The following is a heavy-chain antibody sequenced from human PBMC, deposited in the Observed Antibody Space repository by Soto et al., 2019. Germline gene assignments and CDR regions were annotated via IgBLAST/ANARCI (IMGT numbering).Heavy chain of an antibody. CDR1: SGSISSPNW. CDR2: IYHSGST. J-gene: IGHJ4*02. D-gene: IGHD3-10*01. V-gene: IGHV4-4*02. CDR3: ARQAPYGSVRIYDD. Sequence: PSETLSLTCAVSSGSISSPNWWSWVRQPPGKGLEWIGEIYHSGSTRYNPSLQSRVTISVDTSKNQFSLRLTSVAAADTAVYYCARQAPYGSVRIYDDWGQGSLVTVAS.